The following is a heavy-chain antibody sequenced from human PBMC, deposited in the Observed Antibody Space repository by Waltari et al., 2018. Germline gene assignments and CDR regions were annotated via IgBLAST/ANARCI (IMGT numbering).Heavy chain of an antibody. D-gene: IGHD2-8*02. Sequence: QVQLQESGPGLVKPSQTLSLTCTVSGGSISSGGYYWSWIRQHPGKGLEWIGYIYYSGSTNYTPPLKSRVTISVDRSKNQFSLKLGSVTAADTAGYYCAGDRGVRGGVVFPDYWGQGTLVTVSS. CDR1: GGSISSGGYY. J-gene: IGHJ4*02. V-gene: IGHV4-31*03. CDR3: AGDRGVRGGVVFPDY. CDR2: IYYSGST.